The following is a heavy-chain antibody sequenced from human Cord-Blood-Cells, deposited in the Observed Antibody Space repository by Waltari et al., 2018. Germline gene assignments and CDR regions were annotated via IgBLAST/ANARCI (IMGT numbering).Heavy chain of an antibody. CDR3: ARGGLPVLFY. J-gene: IGHJ4*02. Sequence: QVQLQESGPGLVKPSETLSLTCAVSGYSISRGYYWGWIRQPPGKGLEWIGSIYHSGSTYYNPSLKSRVTISVDTSKNQFSLKLSSVTAADTAVYYCARGGLPVLFYWGQGTLVTVSS. V-gene: IGHV4-38-2*01. CDR2: IYHSGST. CDR1: GYSISRGYY. D-gene: IGHD3-16*01.